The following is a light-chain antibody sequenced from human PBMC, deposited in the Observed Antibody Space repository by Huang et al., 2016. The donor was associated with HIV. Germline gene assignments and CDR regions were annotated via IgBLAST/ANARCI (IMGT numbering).Light chain of an antibody. V-gene: IGKV3-15*01. Sequence: EIVMTQSPATLSVSPGERATLSCRASQNITRLAWYQHKPGQAPRLLIYDASSRATGIPARFSGSGSGTDFTLTVSSLQSEDFALYFCQQYDDWPPWTFGQGTQVDIK. CDR1: QNITR. CDR2: DAS. J-gene: IGKJ1*01. CDR3: QQYDDWPPWT.